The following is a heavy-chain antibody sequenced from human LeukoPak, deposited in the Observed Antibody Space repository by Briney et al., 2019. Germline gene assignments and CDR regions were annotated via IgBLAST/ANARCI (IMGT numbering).Heavy chain of an antibody. CDR2: IYYSGST. CDR1: GGSISSYY. V-gene: IGHV4-59*08. Sequence: SETLSLTCTASGGSISSYYWSWIRQPPGKGLEWIGYIYYSGSTNYNPSLKSRVTISVDTSKNRFSLKLSSVTAADTAVYYCARRDYGVELDAFDIWGQGTMVTVSS. D-gene: IGHD4-17*01. J-gene: IGHJ3*02. CDR3: ARRDYGVELDAFDI.